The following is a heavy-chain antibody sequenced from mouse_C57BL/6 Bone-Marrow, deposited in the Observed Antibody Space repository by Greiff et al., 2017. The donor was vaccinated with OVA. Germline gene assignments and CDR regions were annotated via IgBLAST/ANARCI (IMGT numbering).Heavy chain of an antibody. J-gene: IGHJ1*01. D-gene: IGHD6-2*01. Sequence: VQLQQPGAELVKPGASVKLSCKASGYTFTSYWMHWVKQRPGRGLEWIGRIDPNSGGTKYNEKFKSKATLTVDKPSSTAYMQLSSLTSEASAVVVCFCCLFFSATACPAYWGPGPPAPVS. CDR3: FCCLFFSATACPAY. V-gene: IGHV1-72*01. CDR1: GYTFTSYW. CDR2: IDPNSGGT.